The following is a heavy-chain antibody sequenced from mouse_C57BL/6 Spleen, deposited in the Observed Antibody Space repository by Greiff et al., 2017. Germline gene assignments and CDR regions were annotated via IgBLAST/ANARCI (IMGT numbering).Heavy chain of an antibody. CDR3: ARWDGSSPFAY. CDR1: GYTFTSSG. CDR2: IYPRSGNT. D-gene: IGHD1-1*01. J-gene: IGHJ3*01. Sequence: VKLMESGAELARPGASVTLSCKASGYTFTSSGISWVKQRTGQGLEWIGEIYPRSGNTYYNEKFKGKATLTAVKSSNTAYMELRRLTSEDSAVYFFARWDGSSPFAYWGQGTLVTVSA. V-gene: IGHV1-81*01.